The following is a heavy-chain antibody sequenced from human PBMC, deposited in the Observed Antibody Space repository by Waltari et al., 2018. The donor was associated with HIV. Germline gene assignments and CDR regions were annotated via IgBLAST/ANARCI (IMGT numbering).Heavy chain of an antibody. CDR3: ARDFGTMIPEGYFEY. CDR1: GFTFTDYS. V-gene: IGHV3-48*01. Sequence: EVHLVESGGGLVQPGGSLRLSCAASGFTFTDYSVHWVRQAPGKGLQWLSYISSSSSTVYYADSVKGRFTISRDNAKNSLYLQMNSLRAEDTAVYYCARDFGTMIPEGYFEYWGQGTLVTVSS. D-gene: IGHD3-22*01. J-gene: IGHJ4*02. CDR2: ISSSSSTV.